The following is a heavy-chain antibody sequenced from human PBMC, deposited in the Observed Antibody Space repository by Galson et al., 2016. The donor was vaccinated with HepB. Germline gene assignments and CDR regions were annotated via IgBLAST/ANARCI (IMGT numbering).Heavy chain of an antibody. J-gene: IGHJ4*02. D-gene: IGHD1-26*01. CDR2: IIPIFGIA. Sequence: SVKVSCKASGGTFSSYAINWVRQAPGQGLEWMGGIIPIFGIANSAQKFQGRVTITADRSTSTAYMELSSLRSEDTAVYFCARASYSGNYNTPLDYWGQGPLVTVSS. CDR1: GGTFSSYA. V-gene: IGHV1-69*10. CDR3: ARASYSGNYNTPLDY.